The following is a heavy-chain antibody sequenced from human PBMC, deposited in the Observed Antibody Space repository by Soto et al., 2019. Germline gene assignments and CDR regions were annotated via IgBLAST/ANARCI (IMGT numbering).Heavy chain of an antibody. CDR1: GGSISRYY. CDR2: VYNRGST. D-gene: IGHD3-10*01. V-gene: IGHV4-59*08. Sequence: QVQLQESGPGLVKPSETLSLTCTVSGGSISRYYWSWIRQPPGKGLEWIGFVYNRGSTYYNPSLKSRLTVPVATSTNQFSLKLSSVSAADTAVYYCASMGYYYGSGSYPLDYWGQGTLVTVSS. J-gene: IGHJ4*02. CDR3: ASMGYYYGSGSYPLDY.